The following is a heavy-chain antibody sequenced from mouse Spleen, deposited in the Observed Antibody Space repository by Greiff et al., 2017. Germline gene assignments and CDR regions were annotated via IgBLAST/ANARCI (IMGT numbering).Heavy chain of an antibody. Sequence: QVHVKQPGTELVKPGASVKLSCKASGYTFTSYWMHWVKQRPGQGLEWIGNINPSNGGTNYNEKFKSKATLTVDKSSSTAYMQLSSLTSEDSAVYYCARNYGSSPYYAMDYWGQGTSVTVSS. CDR3: ARNYGSSPYYAMDY. V-gene: IGHV1-53*01. CDR1: GYTFTSYW. J-gene: IGHJ4*01. D-gene: IGHD1-1*01. CDR2: INPSNGGT.